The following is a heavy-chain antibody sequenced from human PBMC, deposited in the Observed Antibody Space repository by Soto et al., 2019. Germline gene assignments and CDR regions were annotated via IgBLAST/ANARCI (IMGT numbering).Heavy chain of an antibody. D-gene: IGHD3-22*01. CDR2: ITPFVDTS. Sequence: QVRLVQSGAEVKKPGSSVKVSCMVSGGTFSKYSLSWVRQTPGQGLEWMGGITPFVDTSNYAKRFLGRVTITADKSTNPAFWEVRALKSEETALYFCGSKSYCNGSSGYPRHYYGMDVWGQGTTVTVSS. V-gene: IGHV1-69*06. CDR3: GSKSYCNGSSGYPRHYYGMDV. J-gene: IGHJ6*02. CDR1: GGTFSKYS.